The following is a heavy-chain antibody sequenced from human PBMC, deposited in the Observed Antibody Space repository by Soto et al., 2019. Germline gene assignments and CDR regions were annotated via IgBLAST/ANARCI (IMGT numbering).Heavy chain of an antibody. CDR2: IYYSGST. CDR1: GGSISSGDYY. D-gene: IGHD5-18*01. J-gene: IGHJ6*02. V-gene: IGHV4-30-4*01. Sequence: SETLSLTCTVSGGSISSGDYYWSWIRQPPGKGLEWIGYIYYSGSTYYNPSLKSRVTISVDTSKNQFSLKLSSVTAADTAVYYCARVNADTAMVSIYYYGMDAWGQRTTATVS. CDR3: ARVNADTAMVSIYYYGMDA.